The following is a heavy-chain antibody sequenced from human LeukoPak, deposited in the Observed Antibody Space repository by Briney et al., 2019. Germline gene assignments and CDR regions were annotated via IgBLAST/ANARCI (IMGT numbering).Heavy chain of an antibody. V-gene: IGHV1-69*04. CDR2: IIPILGIA. D-gene: IGHD6-13*01. CDR3: ASGRSIAAAADLDY. CDR1: GGTFSSYA. Sequence: ASVKVSCKASGGTFSSYAISWVRQAPGQGLEWMGRIIPILGIANYAQKFQGRVTITADKSTSTAYMELSSLRSEDTAVYYCASGRSIAAAADLDYWGQGTLVTVSS. J-gene: IGHJ4*02.